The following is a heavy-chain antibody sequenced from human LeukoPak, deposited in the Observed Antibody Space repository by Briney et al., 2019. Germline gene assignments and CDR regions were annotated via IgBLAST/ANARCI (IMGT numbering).Heavy chain of an antibody. CDR2: IYHSGST. V-gene: IGHV4-38-2*02. Sequence: SETLSLTCTVSGYSVSSGYYWGWIRQPPGKGLEWIGSIYHSGSTYYNPSLKSRVTISVDTSKNQFSLKLSSVTAADTAVYYCARGFRGVIISDYYYYYYMDVWGKGTTVTISS. J-gene: IGHJ6*03. CDR1: GYSVSSGYY. CDR3: ARGFRGVIISDYYYYYYMDV. D-gene: IGHD3-10*01.